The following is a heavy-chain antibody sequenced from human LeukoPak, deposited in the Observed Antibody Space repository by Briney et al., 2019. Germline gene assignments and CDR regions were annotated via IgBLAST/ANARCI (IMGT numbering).Heavy chain of an antibody. CDR1: GFTVSSNY. J-gene: IGHJ3*02. CDR2: IYSGGST. Sequence: GGSLRLSCAASGFTVSSNYMSWVRQAPGKGLEWVSVIYSGGSTYYADSVKGRFAISRDNSKNTLYLQMNSLRAEDTAVYYCASRNYYDSSGYHDAFDIWGQGTMVTVSS. V-gene: IGHV3-53*01. CDR3: ASRNYYDSSGYHDAFDI. D-gene: IGHD3-22*01.